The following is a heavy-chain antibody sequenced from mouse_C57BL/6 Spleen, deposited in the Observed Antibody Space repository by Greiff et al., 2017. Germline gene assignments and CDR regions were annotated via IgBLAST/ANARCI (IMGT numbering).Heavy chain of an antibody. V-gene: IGHV1-9*01. Sequence: QVQLKQSGAELMKPGASVKLSCKATGYTFTGYWIEWVKQRPGHGLEWIGEILPGSGSTNYNEKFKGKATFTADTSSNTAYMQLSSLTTEDSAIYYCARNFPDYYGSSPYYFDYWGQGTTLTVSS. CDR2: ILPGSGST. J-gene: IGHJ2*01. D-gene: IGHD1-1*01. CDR3: ARNFPDYYGSSPYYFDY. CDR1: GYTFTGYW.